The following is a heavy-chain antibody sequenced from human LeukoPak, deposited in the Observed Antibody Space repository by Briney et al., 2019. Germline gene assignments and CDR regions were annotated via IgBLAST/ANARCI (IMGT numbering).Heavy chain of an antibody. CDR1: GFTFSSYG. D-gene: IGHD6-6*01. V-gene: IGHV3-33*01. Sequence: PGGSLRLSCAASGFTFSSYGMHWVRQAPGKGLEWVAVIWYDGSNKYYADSVKGRFTISRDNSKNTLYLQMNSLRAEDTAVYYCARGQYSSSSRRGYFDYWGQGTLVTVSS. CDR2: IWYDGSNK. J-gene: IGHJ4*02. CDR3: ARGQYSSSSRRGYFDY.